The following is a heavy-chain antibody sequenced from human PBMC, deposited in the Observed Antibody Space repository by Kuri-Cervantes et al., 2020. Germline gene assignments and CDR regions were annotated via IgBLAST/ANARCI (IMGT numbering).Heavy chain of an antibody. V-gene: IGHV3-48*01. D-gene: IGHD5-18*01. CDR3: ARGGGYNYVYAFDI. J-gene: IGHJ3*02. Sequence: GGSLRLSCAASGFTFSSYSMNWVRQAPGKGLEWVSYISSSSRTIYYADSVKGRFTISRDNAKNSLYLQTNSLRAEDTALYYCARGGGYNYVYAFDIWGQGTMVTVSS. CDR2: ISSSSRTI. CDR1: GFTFSSYS.